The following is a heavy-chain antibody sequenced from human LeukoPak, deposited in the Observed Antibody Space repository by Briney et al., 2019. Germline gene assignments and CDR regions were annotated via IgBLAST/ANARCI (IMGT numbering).Heavy chain of an antibody. D-gene: IGHD1-26*01. V-gene: IGHV3-74*01. Sequence: GGSLGLSCAASGFTFSNYWVHWVRQAPGMGLVWVSRINPDGTTTSYADSVKGRFTISRDNAKNTLYLQMNSLRAEDTAVYYCARGYSGSYRIDYWGQGTLVTVSS. CDR1: GFTFSNYW. J-gene: IGHJ4*02. CDR3: ARGYSGSYRIDY. CDR2: INPDGTTT.